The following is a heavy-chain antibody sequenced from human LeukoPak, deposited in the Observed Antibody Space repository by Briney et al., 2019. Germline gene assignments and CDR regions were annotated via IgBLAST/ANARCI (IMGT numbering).Heavy chain of an antibody. V-gene: IGHV5-51*01. Sequence: GASLQISCKGSGSSFTSYWIGWVRQMPGKGLEWMGIIYPGDSDTRYSPSFQGQVTISADKSISTAYLQWSSLKASDTAMYYCARQAAAASNAQLGFDPWGQGTLVTVSS. J-gene: IGHJ5*02. D-gene: IGHD6-13*01. CDR1: GSSFTSYW. CDR3: ARQAAAASNAQLGFDP. CDR2: IYPGDSDT.